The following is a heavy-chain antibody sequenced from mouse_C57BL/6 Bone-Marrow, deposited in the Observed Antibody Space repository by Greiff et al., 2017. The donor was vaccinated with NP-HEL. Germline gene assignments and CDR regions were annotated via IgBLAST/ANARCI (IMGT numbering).Heavy chain of an antibody. V-gene: IGHV14-3*01. CDR3: ARSTVWLRRDYYAMDY. CDR2: IDPANGNT. Sequence: VQLQQSVAELVRPGASVKLSCTASGFNIKNTYMHWVKQRPEQGLEWIGRIDPANGNTKYAPKFQGKATITADTSSNTAYLQLSSLTSEDTAIYYCARSTVWLRRDYYAMDYWGQGTSVTVSS. J-gene: IGHJ4*01. D-gene: IGHD2-2*01. CDR1: GFNIKNTY.